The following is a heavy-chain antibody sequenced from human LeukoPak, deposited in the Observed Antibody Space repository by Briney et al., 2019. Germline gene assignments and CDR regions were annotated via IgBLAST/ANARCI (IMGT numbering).Heavy chain of an antibody. Sequence: PSETLSLTCTVSGGSISSYYWSWIRQPPGKELEWIGYIYYSGSTNYNPSLKSRVTISVDTSKNQFSLKLSSVTAADTAVYYCARHAYYYGSGSYYSSYYYYGMDVWGQGTTVTVSS. CDR1: GGSISSYY. CDR2: IYYSGST. V-gene: IGHV4-59*08. CDR3: ARHAYYYGSGSYYSSYYYYGMDV. D-gene: IGHD3-10*01. J-gene: IGHJ6*02.